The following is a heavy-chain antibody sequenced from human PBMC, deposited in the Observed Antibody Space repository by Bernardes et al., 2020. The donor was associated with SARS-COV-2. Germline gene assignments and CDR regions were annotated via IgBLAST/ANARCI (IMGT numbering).Heavy chain of an antibody. CDR3: ARIDEVTGRDY. Sequence: GGSLSLSCAASGFTFSNYAMNWVRQAPGKGLEWVSGFSDGGLSTYYADSVKGRFTISRDSSKNLLYLQMNSLRAEDTAVYYCARIDEVTGRDYWGQGTLVTVSS. D-gene: IGHD6-19*01. J-gene: IGHJ4*02. V-gene: IGHV3-23*01. CDR2: FSDGGLST. CDR1: GFTFSNYA.